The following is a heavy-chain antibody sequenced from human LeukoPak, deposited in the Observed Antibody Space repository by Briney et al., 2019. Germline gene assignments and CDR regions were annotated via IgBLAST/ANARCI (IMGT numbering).Heavy chain of an antibody. CDR2: INPSGGST. J-gene: IGHJ3*02. Sequence: GASVKVSCKASGHTFTSYYMHWVRQAPGQGLEWMGIINPSGGSTSYAQKFQGRVTMTEDTSTDTAYMELSSLRSEDTAVYYCATEIGSIRERAFDIWGQGTMVTVSS. D-gene: IGHD1-26*01. CDR1: GHTFTSYY. V-gene: IGHV1-46*01. CDR3: ATEIGSIRERAFDI.